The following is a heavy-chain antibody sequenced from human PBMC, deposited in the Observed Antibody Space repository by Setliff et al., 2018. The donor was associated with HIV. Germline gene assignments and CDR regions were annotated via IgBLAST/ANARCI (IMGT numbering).Heavy chain of an antibody. Sequence: GESLKISCKGSGYSFTSYWIGWVRQMPGKGLEWMGIIYPGDSDTRYSPSFQGQVTISADKSISTAYLQWSSLKASDTSMYYCAKDPQQWLATGEYYFDYWGQGTLVTVSS. J-gene: IGHJ4*02. CDR2: IYPGDSDT. CDR1: GYSFTSYW. V-gene: IGHV5-51*01. CDR3: AKDPQQWLATGEYYFDY. D-gene: IGHD6-19*01.